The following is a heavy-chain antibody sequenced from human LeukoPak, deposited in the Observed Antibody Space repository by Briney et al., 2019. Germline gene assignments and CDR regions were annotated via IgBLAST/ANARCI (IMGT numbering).Heavy chain of an antibody. J-gene: IGHJ5*02. Sequence: SETLSLTCTVSGGSISSYYWSWLRQPPGKGLEWIGYIYYSGSTHYNPSLKSRVTISVDTSKNQFSLKLSSVTAADTAVYYCARDLTMVRGVIYHWFDPWGQGTLVTVSS. CDR2: IYYSGST. V-gene: IGHV4-59*01. D-gene: IGHD3-10*01. CDR3: ARDLTMVRGVIYHWFDP. CDR1: GGSISSYY.